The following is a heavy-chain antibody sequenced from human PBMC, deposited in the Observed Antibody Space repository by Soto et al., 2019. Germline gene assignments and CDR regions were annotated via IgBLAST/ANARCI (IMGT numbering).Heavy chain of an antibody. CDR3: ARGIDRPYKNDY. CDR1: GGSISSGGYS. V-gene: IGHV4-30-2*01. Sequence: PSETLSLTCAVSGGSISSGGYSWSWIRQPPGKGLEWIGYIYHSGSTYYNPSLKSRVTISVDTSKNQFSLKLSSVTAADTAVYYCARGIDRPYKNDYWGQGTLVTVSS. J-gene: IGHJ4*02. D-gene: IGHD1-26*01. CDR2: IYHSGST.